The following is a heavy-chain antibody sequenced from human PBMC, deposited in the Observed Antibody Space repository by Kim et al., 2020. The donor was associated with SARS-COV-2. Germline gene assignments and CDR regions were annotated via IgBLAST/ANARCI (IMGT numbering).Heavy chain of an antibody. J-gene: IGHJ3*02. V-gene: IGHV4-39*01. CDR3: AGQIDAFDI. CDR2: GSP. Sequence: GSPYYNLSRKSRVTISVDTSKNQFSLKLTSVTAADTAVYYCAGQIDAFDIWGQGTVVTVSS.